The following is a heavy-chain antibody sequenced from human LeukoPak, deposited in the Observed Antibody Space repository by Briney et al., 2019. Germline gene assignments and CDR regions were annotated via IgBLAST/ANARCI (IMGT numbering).Heavy chain of an antibody. CDR3: ARVDSKGYSYGFYYYYYMDV. D-gene: IGHD5-18*01. J-gene: IGHJ6*03. CDR1: GGSISSSSYY. V-gene: IGHV4-39*01. CDR2: IYYSGST. Sequence: SETLSLTCTVSGGSISSSSYYWGWIRQPPGKGLEWIGSIYYSGSTYYNPSLKSRVTISVDTSKNQFSLKLSSVTAADTAVYYCARVDSKGYSYGFYYYYYMDVWGKGTTVTVSS.